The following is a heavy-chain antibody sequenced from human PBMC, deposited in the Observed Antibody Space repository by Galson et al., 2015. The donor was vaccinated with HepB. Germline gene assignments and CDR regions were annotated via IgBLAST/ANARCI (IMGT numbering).Heavy chain of an antibody. Sequence: LRLSCAASGFTFSSYGMHWVRQAPGKGLEWVAVIWYDGSNKYYADSVKGRFTISRDNSKNTLYLQMNSLGAEDTAVYYCARGRGYSGYSLDYWGQGTLVTVSS. CDR3: ARGRGYSGYSLDY. D-gene: IGHD5-12*01. V-gene: IGHV3-33*01. CDR1: GFTFSSYG. J-gene: IGHJ4*02. CDR2: IWYDGSNK.